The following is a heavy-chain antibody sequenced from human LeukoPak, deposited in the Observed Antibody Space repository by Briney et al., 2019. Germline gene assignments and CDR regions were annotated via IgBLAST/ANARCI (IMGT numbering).Heavy chain of an antibody. Sequence: SEALSLTCTVSGGSISSSYSYWGWIRQPPGKGLEWIGNIYYSGSTYYNPSLKSRVTISVDTSKNHFSLKLNSVTAADTAVYYCAKPSNYYGSATDAFDFGGQGTMVTVSS. D-gene: IGHD3-10*01. CDR3: AKPSNYYGSATDAFDF. J-gene: IGHJ3*01. CDR1: GGSISSSYSY. CDR2: IYYSGST. V-gene: IGHV4-39*07.